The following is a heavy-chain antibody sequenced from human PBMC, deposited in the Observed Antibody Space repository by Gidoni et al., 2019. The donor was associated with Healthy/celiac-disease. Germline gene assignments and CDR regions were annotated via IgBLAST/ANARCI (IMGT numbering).Heavy chain of an antibody. Sequence: QVQLQESGPGLVKPSETLSLTCTVSGGSVSSGSYYWSWIRQPPGKGLEWIGYIYYSGSTNYNPSLKSRVTISVDTSKNQFSLKLSSVTAADTAVYYCARDNWNGSGSYYPNWFDPWGQGTLVTVSS. CDR3: ARDNWNGSGSYYPNWFDP. CDR2: IYYSGST. V-gene: IGHV4-61*01. CDR1: GGSVSSGSYY. J-gene: IGHJ5*02. D-gene: IGHD3-10*01.